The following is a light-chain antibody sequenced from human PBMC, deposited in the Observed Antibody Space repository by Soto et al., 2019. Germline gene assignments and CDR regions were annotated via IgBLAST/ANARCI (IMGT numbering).Light chain of an antibody. CDR1: QNISNY. CDR3: QQRYSVRIT. Sequence: PSCLSASVSYVATCIKKASQNISNYLNWYQQKLGKAPKLLTYGASNLQSGVPSRFSGSGSGADFTLTTSSLQPEDFATYYCQQRYSVRITFGQGTRLEIK. J-gene: IGKJ5*01. V-gene: IGKV1-39*01. CDR2: GAS.